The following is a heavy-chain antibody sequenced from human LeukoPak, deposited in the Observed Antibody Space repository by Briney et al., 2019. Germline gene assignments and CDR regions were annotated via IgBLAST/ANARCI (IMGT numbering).Heavy chain of an antibody. Sequence: GGSLRLSCAASGFTFSSYGMHWVRQAPGKGLEWVAVISYDGSNKYYADSVKGRFTISRDNSKNTLYLQMNSLRAEDTAVYYCARGTTAFDCWGQGTLVTVSS. D-gene: IGHD4-17*01. CDR3: ARGTTAFDC. CDR2: ISYDGSNK. CDR1: GFTFSSYG. J-gene: IGHJ4*02. V-gene: IGHV3-30*03.